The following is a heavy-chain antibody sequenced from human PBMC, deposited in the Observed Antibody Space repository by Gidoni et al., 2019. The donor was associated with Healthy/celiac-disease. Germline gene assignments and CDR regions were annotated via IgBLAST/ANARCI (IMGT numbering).Heavy chain of an antibody. J-gene: IGHJ4*02. CDR3: AKPSDFLFDY. Sequence: QVQLVESGGGVVQPGGSLRLSCAASGFTFSSYGMHWVRQAPGKGLEWVAFIRYDGSNKYYADSVKGRFTISRDNSKNTLYLQMNSLRAEDTAVYYCAKPSDFLFDYWGQGTLVTVSS. CDR2: IRYDGSNK. CDR1: GFTFSSYG. V-gene: IGHV3-30*02.